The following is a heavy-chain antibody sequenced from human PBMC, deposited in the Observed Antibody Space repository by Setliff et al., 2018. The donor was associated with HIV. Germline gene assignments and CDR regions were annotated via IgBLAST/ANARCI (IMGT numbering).Heavy chain of an antibody. V-gene: IGHV1-69*10. CDR3: ARRSYYDVNSPFDY. CDR2: AIPMLGIA. J-gene: IGHJ4*02. D-gene: IGHD3-16*01. CDR1: GGTFSSYV. Sequence: VASVKVSCKASGGTFSSYVINWVRQAPGQGLEWMGGAIPMLGIANHVHKFQGRVTITADKSTSTAYMELNSLRSEDTAVYYCARRSYYDVNSPFDYWGQGTRVTVSS.